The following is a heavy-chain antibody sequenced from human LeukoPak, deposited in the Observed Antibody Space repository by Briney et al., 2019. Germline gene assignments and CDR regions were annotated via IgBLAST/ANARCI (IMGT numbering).Heavy chain of an antibody. V-gene: IGHV4-34*01. J-gene: IGHJ4*02. CDR3: ARGATGYDYVWGSYRPFDY. Sequence: SETLSLTCAVYGGSFSGYYWSWIRQPPGKGLEWIGEINHSGSTNYNPSLKSRVTISVDTSKNQFSLKLSSVTAAGTAVYYCARGATGYDYVWGSYRPFDYWGQGTLVTASS. CDR2: INHSGST. D-gene: IGHD3-16*02. CDR1: GGSFSGYY.